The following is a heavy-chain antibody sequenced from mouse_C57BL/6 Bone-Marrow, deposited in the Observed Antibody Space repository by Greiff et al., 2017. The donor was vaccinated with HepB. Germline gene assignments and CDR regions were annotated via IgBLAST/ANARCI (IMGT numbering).Heavy chain of an antibody. CDR3: ANYEGFAY. V-gene: IGHV5-6*02. D-gene: IGHD1-1*01. CDR1: GFTFSSYG. J-gene: IGHJ3*01. CDR2: ISSGGSYT. Sequence: DVKLQESGGDLVKPGGSLKLSCAASGFTFSSYGMSWVRQTPDKRLEWVATISSGGSYTYYPDSVKGRFTISRDNAKNTLYLQMSSLKSEDTAMYYCANYEGFAYWGQGTLVTVSA.